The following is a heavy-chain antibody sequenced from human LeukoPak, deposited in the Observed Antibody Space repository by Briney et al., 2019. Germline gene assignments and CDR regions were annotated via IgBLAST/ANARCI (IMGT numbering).Heavy chain of an antibody. D-gene: IGHD3-22*01. J-gene: IGHJ3*02. CDR1: GYTFTSYD. CDR3: ARGFRTYYDSSGYYYAVDAFDI. Sequence: ASVKVSCKASGYTFTSYDINWVRQATGQGLEWMGWMNPNSGNTGYAQKFQGRVTMTRNTSISTAYMELGSLRSEDTAVYYCARGFRTYYDSSGYYYAVDAFDIWGQGTMVTASS. CDR2: MNPNSGNT. V-gene: IGHV1-8*01.